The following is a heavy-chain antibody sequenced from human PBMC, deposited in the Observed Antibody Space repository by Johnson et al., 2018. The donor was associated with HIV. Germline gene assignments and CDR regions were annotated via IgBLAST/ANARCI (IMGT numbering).Heavy chain of an antibody. J-gene: IGHJ3*02. Sequence: VQLVESGGDMVRPGGSLRLSCAASGFTFSSYAMSWVRQAPGKGLEWVSAISGSGGSTYYADSVKGRFTISRDNSKNTLYLQMNSLRAEDTAVYYCATLGYSSSWDYDGFDIWGQGTMVTVSS. CDR2: ISGSGGST. V-gene: IGHV3-23*04. D-gene: IGHD6-13*01. CDR3: ATLGYSSSWDYDGFDI. CDR1: GFTFSSYA.